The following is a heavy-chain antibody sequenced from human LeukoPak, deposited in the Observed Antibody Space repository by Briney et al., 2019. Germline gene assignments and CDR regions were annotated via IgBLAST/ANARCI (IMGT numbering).Heavy chain of an antibody. CDR2: ISGSGHNT. V-gene: IGHV3-23*01. CDR1: GFTFSSYA. CDR3: AKDESHYYDILTGYSAVDY. J-gene: IGHJ4*02. Sequence: GGSLRLSCAAPGFTFSSYAMSWVRQAPGRGLEWVSTISGSGHNTYYADSVKGRFTISRDNSKNTLYLQMNSLRAEDTAVYYCAKDESHYYDILTGYSAVDYWGQGTLVTVSS. D-gene: IGHD3-9*01.